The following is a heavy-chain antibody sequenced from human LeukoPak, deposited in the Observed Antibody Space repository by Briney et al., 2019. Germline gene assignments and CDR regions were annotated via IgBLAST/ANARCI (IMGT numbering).Heavy chain of an antibody. Sequence: GGSLRLSCAASGFTFSSYGMHWVRQAPGKGLEWVAVISYDGSNKYYADSVKGRFTISRDNSKNTLYLQMNSLRAEDTAVYYCARDYHRRSSSSYFDYWGQGTLVTVSS. CDR3: ARDYHRRSSSSYFDY. CDR2: ISYDGSNK. V-gene: IGHV3-30*03. D-gene: IGHD6-6*01. J-gene: IGHJ4*02. CDR1: GFTFSSYG.